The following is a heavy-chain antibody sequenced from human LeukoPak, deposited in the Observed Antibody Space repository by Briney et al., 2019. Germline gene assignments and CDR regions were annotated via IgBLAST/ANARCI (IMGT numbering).Heavy chain of an antibody. CDR1: GYTFTSYG. J-gene: IGHJ6*02. D-gene: IGHD6-13*01. CDR3: ATAAAVYYYGMDV. Sequence: GASVKVSCKASGYTFTSYGISWVRQAPGQGLEWMGWINAGNGNTKYSQKFQGRVTITRDTSASTAYMELSSLRSEDTAVYYCATAAAVYYYGMDVWGQGTTVTVSS. V-gene: IGHV1-3*01. CDR2: INAGNGNT.